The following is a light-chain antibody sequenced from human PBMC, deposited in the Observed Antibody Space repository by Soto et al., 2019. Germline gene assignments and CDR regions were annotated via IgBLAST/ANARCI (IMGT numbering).Light chain of an antibody. CDR3: LRYNDWPEYT. V-gene: IGKV3-15*01. Sequence: EILMTQSPATLSLSPGEVSTLSCRTSQSIGNSLAWYQQKPGQAPRLLIYGASTRVTGIPARFSGSGSGADFTLTIASLQSEDFAVYYCLRYNDWPEYTFGQGTKVDIK. CDR2: GAS. J-gene: IGKJ2*01. CDR1: QSIGNS.